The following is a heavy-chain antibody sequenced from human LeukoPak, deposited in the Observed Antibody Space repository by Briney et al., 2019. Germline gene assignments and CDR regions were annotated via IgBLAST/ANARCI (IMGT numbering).Heavy chain of an antibody. CDR2: IRSDGSNK. J-gene: IGHJ4*02. CDR1: GFTFSDCG. Sequence: PGGSLRLSCAASGFTFSDCGMHWVRQAPGKGLEWVAFIRSDGSNKYYADSVKGRFTISRDNSKNTLYLQMNSLRVEDTALYYCAKDRISSWYVDYWGQGTLVTVSS. CDR3: AKDRISSWYVDY. V-gene: IGHV3-30*02. D-gene: IGHD6-13*01.